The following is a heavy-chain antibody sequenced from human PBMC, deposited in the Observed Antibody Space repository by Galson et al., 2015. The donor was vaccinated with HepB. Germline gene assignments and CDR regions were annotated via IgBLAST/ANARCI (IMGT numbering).Heavy chain of an antibody. D-gene: IGHD3-22*01. J-gene: IGHJ6*02. CDR2: INPNSGGT. Sequence: SVKVSCKASGYTFSGYHMHWVRQAPGQGLEWLGWINPNSGGTEYAQKFEGWVTMTRDTSISTFYMEMRWPNSDDTAVYYCARDEIGHYDSIGYECGNGMDVWGQGTTITVSS. CDR1: GYTFSGYH. CDR3: ARDEIGHYDSIGYECGNGMDV. V-gene: IGHV1-2*04.